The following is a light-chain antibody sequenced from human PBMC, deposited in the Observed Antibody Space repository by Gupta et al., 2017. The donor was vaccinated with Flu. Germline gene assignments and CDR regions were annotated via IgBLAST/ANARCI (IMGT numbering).Light chain of an antibody. CDR3: QAWDSGLAGV. J-gene: IGLJ1*01. CDR1: KLGDKF. V-gene: IGLV3-1*01. CDR2: QDS. Sequence: SYQLTQPSSVSVSPGQTATITCSGDKLGDKFTCWYQQMTGQSTVMIIYQDSKRPSGIAGRFSGSKSGNAASLTISGTQAMDEADYYCQAWDSGLAGVFGTGTKVTVL.